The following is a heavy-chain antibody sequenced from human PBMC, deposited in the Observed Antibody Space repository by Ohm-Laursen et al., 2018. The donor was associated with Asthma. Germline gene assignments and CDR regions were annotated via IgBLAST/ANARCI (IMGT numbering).Heavy chain of an antibody. CDR3: ARATYYYDSSGYYLDLFDY. V-gene: IGHV4-31*03. CDR2: IYYSGIT. J-gene: IGHJ4*02. CDR1: GDSISSGNNY. D-gene: IGHD3-22*01. Sequence: SQTLSLTCTVSGDSISSGNNYWSWIRQHPGKGLEWIGYIYYSGITYSNPSLRSRVSISVDTSKNQFSLKLSPVTAADTAVYYCARATYYYDSSGYYLDLFDYWGQGTLVTVSS.